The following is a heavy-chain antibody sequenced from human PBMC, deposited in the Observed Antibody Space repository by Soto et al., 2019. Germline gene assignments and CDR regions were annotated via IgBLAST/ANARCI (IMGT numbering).Heavy chain of an antibody. CDR1: GFIFSSYA. Sequence: EVQLLESGGGLAQPGGSLRLSCVASGFIFSSYAMSWVRQAPGKGLEWVSVISGSGGSTSYADSVKGRFTISRDNFKNTLYLQMNSLRAEDTAVYFCAKGIVEAIENYYYDMDVWGQGTTVTVSS. V-gene: IGHV3-23*01. J-gene: IGHJ6*02. CDR2: ISGSGGST. D-gene: IGHD2-21*01. CDR3: AKGIVEAIENYYYDMDV.